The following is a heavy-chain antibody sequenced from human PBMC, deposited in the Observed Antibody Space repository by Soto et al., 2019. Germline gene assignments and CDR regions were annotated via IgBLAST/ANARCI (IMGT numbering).Heavy chain of an antibody. CDR3: TRSVDGAFDP. J-gene: IGHJ5*02. CDR1: GFTFSNYW. D-gene: IGHD3-16*01. Sequence: EVQLVESGGRLVQPGGSLRLSCAASGFTFSNYWMHWVRQPPGMGLVWVSSVNSDGSSTIYADSVKGRFTISRDNAKNTLDLQMNSLRAEGTAVYYCTRSVDGAFDPWGQGTLVTVSS. CDR2: VNSDGSST. V-gene: IGHV3-74*01.